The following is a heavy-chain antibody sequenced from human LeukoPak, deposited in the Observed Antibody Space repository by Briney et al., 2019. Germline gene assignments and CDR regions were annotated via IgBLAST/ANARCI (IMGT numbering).Heavy chain of an antibody. D-gene: IGHD2-2*01. Sequence: GGSLRLSCAASGYTFSSCDMSWVRQAPGKGLAWVSGISGSGGSTYSADSVKGRFTISRDNSKNTLYRQMNSLRAEDTAVYYCAKARPPYASTYDYWGQGTLVTVSS. J-gene: IGHJ4*02. CDR1: GYTFSSCD. CDR2: ISGSGGST. V-gene: IGHV3-23*01. CDR3: AKARPPYASTYDY.